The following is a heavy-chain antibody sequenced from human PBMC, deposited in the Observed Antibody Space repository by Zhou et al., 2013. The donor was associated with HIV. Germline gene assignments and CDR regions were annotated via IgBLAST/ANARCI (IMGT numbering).Heavy chain of an antibody. V-gene: IGHV1-69*13. CDR1: GGTFSTYA. CDR2: IIPFFGTP. J-gene: IGHJ5*02. Sequence: QVQLVQSGAEVKKPGASVKVSCKASGGTFSTYAFSWVRQAPGQGLEWMGGIIPFFGTPNYAQKFQGRVAITAAESTRTTYLELSSLRSEDTAVYFCATDLSFQLQGWFDPWGQGTLVTVSS. D-gene: IGHD1-1*01. CDR3: ATDLSFQLQGWFDP.